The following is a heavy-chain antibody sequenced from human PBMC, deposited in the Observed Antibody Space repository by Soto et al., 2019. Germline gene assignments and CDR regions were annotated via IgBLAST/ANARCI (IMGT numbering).Heavy chain of an antibody. J-gene: IGHJ3*02. CDR3: ARRRGPRAPFDI. CDR1: GGSISSYY. V-gene: IGHV4-59*08. D-gene: IGHD3-10*01. Sequence: SETLSLTCTVSGGSISSYYWSWIRQPPGKGLEWIGYIYYSGSTNYNPSLRSRVTISVDTSKNQFSLKLSSVTAADTAVYYCARRRGPRAPFDIPGQGTRVTVSS. CDR2: IYYSGST.